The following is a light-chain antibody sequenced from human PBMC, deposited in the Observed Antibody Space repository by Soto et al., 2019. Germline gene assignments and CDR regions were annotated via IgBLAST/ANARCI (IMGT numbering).Light chain of an antibody. CDR1: QSISIW. CDR3: QQYNSYSPWT. V-gene: IGKV1-5*01. CDR2: DAS. J-gene: IGKJ1*01. Sequence: DIQMTQSPSTLSASVGDRVTITCRASQSISIWLAWYQQKPGKAPNLLIYDASSLGSGVPSRFSGSGSGTEFTLTISSLQPSDFATYYCQQYNSYSPWTFGQGTKVDIK.